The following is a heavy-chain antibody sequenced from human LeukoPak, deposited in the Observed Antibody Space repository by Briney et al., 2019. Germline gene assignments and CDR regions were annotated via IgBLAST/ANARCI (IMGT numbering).Heavy chain of an antibody. CDR1: GYTFTTYG. CDR3: ARLRGYSGYDYPNYFDY. J-gene: IGHJ4*02. D-gene: IGHD5-12*01. CDR2: ISAYNGNT. V-gene: IGHV1-18*04. Sequence: ASVKVSCKASGYTFTTYGISWVRRAPGQGLEWMGWISAYNGNTNYAQKLQGRVTMTTDTSTSTAYMELRSLRSDDTAVYFCARLRGYSGYDYPNYFDYWGQGTLVTVSS.